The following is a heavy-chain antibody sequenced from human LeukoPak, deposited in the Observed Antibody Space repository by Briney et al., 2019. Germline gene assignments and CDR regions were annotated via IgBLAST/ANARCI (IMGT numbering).Heavy chain of an antibody. D-gene: IGHD2-15*01. CDR1: GFTFSSYS. CDR2: ISSSSSYI. CDR3: ARDYCSGGSCYSGGFGY. Sequence: PGGSLRLSCAASGFTFSSYSMNWVRQAPGKGLEWVSSISSSSSYIYYADSVKGRFTISRDNAKNSLYLQMNSLRAEDTAVYYCARDYCSGGSCYSGGFGYWGQGTLVTVSS. V-gene: IGHV3-21*01. J-gene: IGHJ4*02.